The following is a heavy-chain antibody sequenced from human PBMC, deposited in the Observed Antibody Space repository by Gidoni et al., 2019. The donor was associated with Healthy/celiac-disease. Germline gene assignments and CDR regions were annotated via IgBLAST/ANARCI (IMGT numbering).Heavy chain of an antibody. CDR1: GYSFTSYW. D-gene: IGHD5-18*01. CDR3: ARRRGTAMAPAYFDY. V-gene: IGHV5-51*01. Sequence: EAQLVQSGAEVKQPGESMKTPCKGSGYSFTSYWIGWVRQMPGKGLEWMGLIYPVDSDTRYSPSFQGTVTISADKSISTAYLQWSSLKASDTAMYYCARRRGTAMAPAYFDYWGQGTLVTVSS. J-gene: IGHJ4*02. CDR2: IYPVDSDT.